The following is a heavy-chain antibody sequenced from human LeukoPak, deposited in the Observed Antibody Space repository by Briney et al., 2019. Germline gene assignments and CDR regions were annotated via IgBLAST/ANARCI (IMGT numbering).Heavy chain of an antibody. D-gene: IGHD5-24*01. CDR3: ARCRDGYNYARYFDH. Sequence: GGSLRLSCAASGFTFSTYWMHWVRQAPGKGLVWVSRINSDGSSTSYADSVKGRFTISRDNAKNTVYLQMNSLRAEDTAVYYCARCRDGYNYARYFDHWGQGTLVTVSS. V-gene: IGHV3-74*01. CDR2: INSDGSST. CDR1: GFTFSTYW. J-gene: IGHJ4*02.